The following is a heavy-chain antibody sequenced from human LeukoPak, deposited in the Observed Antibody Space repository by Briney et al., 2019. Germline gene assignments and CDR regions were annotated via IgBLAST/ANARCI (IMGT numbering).Heavy chain of an antibody. V-gene: IGHV3-23*01. J-gene: IGHJ4*02. CDR1: GFTFSSYA. CDR2: ISGSGGST. CDR3: AKGGSKDIVVVPAAMAGGRGLVFDY. Sequence: PGGSLRLSCAAPGFTFSSYAMSWVRQAPGKGLEWVSAISGSGGSTYYADSVKGRFTISRDNSKNTLYLQMNSLRAEDTAVYYCAKGGSKDIVVVPAAMAGGRGLVFDYWGQGTLVTVSS. D-gene: IGHD2-2*01.